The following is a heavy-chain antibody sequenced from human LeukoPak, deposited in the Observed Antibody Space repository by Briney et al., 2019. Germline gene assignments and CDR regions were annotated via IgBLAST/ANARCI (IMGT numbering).Heavy chain of an antibody. Sequence: SETLSLTCIVSGDSVSGYYWNWIRQPPGKGLEWIGYTHHSGNTLYNPSLKSRVTTSVDTSKNQFSLSLSSVTAADTAVYYCARGGVAVPAANNWFDPWGQGTLVTVSS. J-gene: IGHJ5*02. CDR3: ARGGVAVPAANNWFDP. V-gene: IGHV4-59*02. CDR1: GDSVSGYY. D-gene: IGHD2-2*01. CDR2: THHSGNT.